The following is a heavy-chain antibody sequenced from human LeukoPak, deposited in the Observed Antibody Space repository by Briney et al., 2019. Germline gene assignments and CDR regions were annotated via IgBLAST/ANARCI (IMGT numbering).Heavy chain of an antibody. CDR3: ARDRTSVTTHDAFDI. Sequence: PGGSLRLSCAASGFTFSDYYMSWIRQAPGKGLEWVSYISSSGSTIYYADSVKGRFTISRDNAKNSLYLQMNSLRDEDTAVYYCARDRTSVTTHDAFDIWGQGTMVTVSS. D-gene: IGHD4-17*01. CDR2: ISSSGSTI. V-gene: IGHV3-11*04. J-gene: IGHJ3*02. CDR1: GFTFSDYY.